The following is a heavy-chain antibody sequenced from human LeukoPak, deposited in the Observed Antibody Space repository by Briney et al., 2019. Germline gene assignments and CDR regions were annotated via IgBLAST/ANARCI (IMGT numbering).Heavy chain of an antibody. CDR3: ARDSSSSAFDY. Sequence: GGSLRLSCAASGFTFSSYAMHWVRQAPGKGLEYVSAISSNGGSTYYANSVKGRSTISRDNSKNTLYLQMGSLRAEDMAVYYCARDSSSSAFDYWGQGTLVTVSS. D-gene: IGHD6-6*01. J-gene: IGHJ4*02. CDR2: ISSNGGST. CDR1: GFTFSSYA. V-gene: IGHV3-64*01.